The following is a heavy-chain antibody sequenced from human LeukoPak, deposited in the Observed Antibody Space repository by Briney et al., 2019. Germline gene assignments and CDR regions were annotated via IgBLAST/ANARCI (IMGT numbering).Heavy chain of an antibody. J-gene: IGHJ4*02. Sequence: GASVKVSCKASGYTFTSYYMHWVRQAPGQGLEWMGWMNPNSGNTGYAQKFQGRVTITRNTSISTAYMELSSLRSEDTAVYYCARVRDGYNYFDYWGQGTLVTVSS. CDR1: GYTFTSYY. CDR2: MNPNSGNT. CDR3: ARVRDGYNYFDY. D-gene: IGHD5-24*01. V-gene: IGHV1-8*03.